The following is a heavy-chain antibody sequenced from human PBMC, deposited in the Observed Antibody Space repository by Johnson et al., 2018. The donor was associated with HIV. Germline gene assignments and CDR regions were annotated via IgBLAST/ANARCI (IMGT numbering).Heavy chain of an antibody. CDR3: ARVKQQVVRVGSDAFDI. J-gene: IGHJ3*02. V-gene: IGHV3-30*04. D-gene: IGHD6-13*01. CDR1: GFTFSSYT. Sequence: QVQLVESGGGVVQPGRSLRLSCAASGFTFSSYTIHWVRQAPGKGLEWVAVISYDGSNRYYADSVKGRFTISRDNSKNTLYLQMNSLRAEDTAVYYCARVKQQVVRVGSDAFDIWGQGTMVTVSS. CDR2: ISYDGSNR.